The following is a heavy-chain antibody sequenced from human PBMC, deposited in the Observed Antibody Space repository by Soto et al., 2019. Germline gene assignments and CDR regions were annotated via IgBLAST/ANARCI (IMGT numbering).Heavy chain of an antibody. V-gene: IGHV3-23*01. CDR3: AKDRNTGSWYGYFDL. J-gene: IGHJ4*02. Sequence: EVQLLKSGGGFVQPGGSLRLSCAASGFTFSSYAMSWVRQTPGKGLEWVSAISDFGATTYYADSVKGRFTISRDNSKNTFYLQMNSLRAEDTAAYYCAKDRNTGSWYGYFDLWGQGTLVTVSS. D-gene: IGHD6-13*01. CDR1: GFTFSSYA. CDR2: ISDFGATT.